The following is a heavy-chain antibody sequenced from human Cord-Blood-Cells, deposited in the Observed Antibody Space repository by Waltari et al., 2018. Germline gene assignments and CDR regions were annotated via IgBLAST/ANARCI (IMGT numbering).Heavy chain of an antibody. D-gene: IGHD6-19*01. J-gene: IGHJ6*03. CDR2: IYYSWST. Sequence: QVQLQESGPGLVKPSETLSLTCTVSGGSISSYYWSWIRQPPGKGLEWIGYIYYSWSTNYNPSLKGRVTISVDTSKNQFSLKLSSVTAADTAVYYCARQGVAGYYYYYMDVWGKGTTVTVSS. CDR3: ARQGVAGYYYYYMDV. V-gene: IGHV4-59*08. CDR1: GGSISSYY.